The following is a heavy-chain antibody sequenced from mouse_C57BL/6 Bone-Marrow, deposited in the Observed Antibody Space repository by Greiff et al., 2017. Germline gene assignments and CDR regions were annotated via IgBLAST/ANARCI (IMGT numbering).Heavy chain of an antibody. J-gene: IGHJ1*03. CDR3: ARFAYPWYFDV. CDR2: IHPNSGST. CDR1: GYTFTSYW. V-gene: IGHV1-64*01. Sequence: QVQLQQPGAELVKPGASVKLSCKASGYTFTSYWMHWVKQRPGQGLEWIGMIHPNSGSTNYNEKFKSKATLTVDKSSSTAYMQLSSRTSEDSAVYYCARFAYPWYFDVWGTGTTVTVAS.